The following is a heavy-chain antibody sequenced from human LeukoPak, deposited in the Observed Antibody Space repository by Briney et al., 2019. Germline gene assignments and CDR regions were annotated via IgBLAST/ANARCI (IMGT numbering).Heavy chain of an antibody. D-gene: IGHD6-13*01. CDR3: AKAPGIAAPLGGGDWFDP. V-gene: IGHV3-30*18. Sequence: GGSLRLSCAASGFTFSNYGMHWVRQAPGKGLEWVAVISYDGNNKYYTDSMKGRFSISRDNSKNTLYLQMNSLRAEDTAVYYCAKAPGIAAPLGGGDWFDPWGQGTLVTVSS. CDR2: ISYDGNNK. CDR1: GFTFSNYG. J-gene: IGHJ5*02.